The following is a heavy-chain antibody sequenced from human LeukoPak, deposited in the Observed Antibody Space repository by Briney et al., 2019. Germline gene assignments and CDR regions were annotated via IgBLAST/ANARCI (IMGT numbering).Heavy chain of an antibody. V-gene: IGHV3-64*04. Sequence: GGSLRLSCSASGFTFSSYAMHWVRQAPGKGLEYVSAISSNGGSTYYADSVKGRFTISRDNSKNTLYLQMNSLRAEDTAVYYCARDYRGGMDVWGQGTTVTVSS. J-gene: IGHJ6*02. CDR1: GFTFSSYA. CDR2: ISSNGGST. CDR3: ARDYRGGMDV.